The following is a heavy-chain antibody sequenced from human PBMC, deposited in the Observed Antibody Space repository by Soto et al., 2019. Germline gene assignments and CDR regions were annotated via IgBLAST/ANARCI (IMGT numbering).Heavy chain of an antibody. D-gene: IGHD3-10*01. CDR3: AGGPTWYYYAA. Sequence: QVQLQESGPGLVKPSETLSLTCTVSGGSISSYYWSWIRQPPGKGLEWIGYIYYSGSTNYNPSLRRRVPISVDTAKNQFSLKLSSVTAADTAVYYCAGGPTWYYYAAGGQGTLVTVSS. J-gene: IGHJ4*02. V-gene: IGHV4-59*01. CDR2: IYYSGST. CDR1: GGSISSYY.